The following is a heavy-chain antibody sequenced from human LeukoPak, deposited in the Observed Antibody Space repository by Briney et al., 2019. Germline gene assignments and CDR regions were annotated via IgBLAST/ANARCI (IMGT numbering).Heavy chain of an antibody. CDR1: GGSFSGYY. V-gene: IGHV4-34*01. CDR3: ARGPRRGYSGYDSTPRYGMDV. J-gene: IGHJ6*04. Sequence: SETLSLTCAVYGGSFSGYYWSWVRQPPGKGLEWIGEINHSGSTNYNPYLTSRVTISVDTSKNQFSLKLSSVTAADTAVYYCARGPRRGYSGYDSTPRYGMDVWGKGTTVTVSS. D-gene: IGHD5-12*01. CDR2: INHSGST.